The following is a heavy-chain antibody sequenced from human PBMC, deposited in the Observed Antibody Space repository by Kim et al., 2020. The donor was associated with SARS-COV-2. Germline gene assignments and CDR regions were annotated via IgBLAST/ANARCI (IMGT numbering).Heavy chain of an antibody. Sequence: SETLSLTCTVAGGSISSSSYYWGGIRQPPGRGLEWIGSIYFSGSTYYNPSLKSRVTISVDTSKNQFSLKLSSVTAADTAVYYCARHGRHDFWSGYPIYYFDYWGQGTLVTVSS. CDR3: ARHGRHDFWSGYPIYYFDY. CDR2: IYFSGST. V-gene: IGHV4-39*01. D-gene: IGHD3-3*01. CDR1: GGSISSSSYY. J-gene: IGHJ4*02.